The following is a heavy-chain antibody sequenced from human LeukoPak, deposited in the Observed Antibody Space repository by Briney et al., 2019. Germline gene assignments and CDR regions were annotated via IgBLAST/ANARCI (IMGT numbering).Heavy chain of an antibody. CDR1: GGSFSGYY. D-gene: IGHD1-1*01. CDR3: ARHRGLNWNDGGYFDY. CDR2: INHSGST. Sequence: SETLSLTCAVYGGSFSGYYWSWIRQPPGKGLEWIGEINHSGSTNYNPPLKSRVTISVDTSKNQFSLKLSSVTAADTAVYYCARHRGLNWNDGGYFDYWGQGTLVTVSS. V-gene: IGHV4-34*01. J-gene: IGHJ4*02.